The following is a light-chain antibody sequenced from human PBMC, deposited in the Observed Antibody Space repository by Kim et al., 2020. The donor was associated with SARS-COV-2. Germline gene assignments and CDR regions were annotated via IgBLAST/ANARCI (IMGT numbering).Light chain of an antibody. V-gene: IGLV2-14*01. CDR1: SSDVGDYNY. CDR2: EVN. J-gene: IGLJ1*01. CDR3: SSYTSSTTLAYV. Sequence: QSALTQPASVSGSPGQSITISCTGTSSDVGDYNYVSWYQQYPGKATKLMIYEVNNRPSGVSNRFSGSKSGNTASLTISGLQAEDEADYYCSSYTSSTTLAYVFGTGTKVTVL.